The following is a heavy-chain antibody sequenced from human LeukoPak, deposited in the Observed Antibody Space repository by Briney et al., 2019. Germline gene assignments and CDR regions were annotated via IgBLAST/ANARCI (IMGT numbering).Heavy chain of an antibody. D-gene: IGHD2-2*02. Sequence: PGGSLRLSCAASGFTFSSYWMSWVRQAPGKGLEWVANIKQDGSEKYYVDSVKGRFTISRDNAKNSLYLQMNSLRAEDTAVYYCARYCSSTSCYTLRFDPWGQGTLVTVSS. V-gene: IGHV3-7*01. CDR2: IKQDGSEK. CDR3: ARYCSSTSCYTLRFDP. J-gene: IGHJ5*02. CDR1: GFTFSSYW.